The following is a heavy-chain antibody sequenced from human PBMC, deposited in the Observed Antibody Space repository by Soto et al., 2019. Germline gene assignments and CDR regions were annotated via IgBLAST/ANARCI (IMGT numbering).Heavy chain of an antibody. CDR3: SRGGDSAYYDSSGDPAAFDI. CDR1: GFTFSSYW. D-gene: IGHD3-22*01. J-gene: IGHJ3*02. CDR2: INRYGSST. V-gene: IGHV3-74*01. Sequence: EVQLVESGGGLVQPGGSQRLSCEGSGFTFSSYWMHWVRQAPGKGLVWVSRINRYGSSTSYADSVKGRFTISRDNAKNTVYLQMNSLRAGDTAVYYCSRGGDSAYYDSSGDPAAFDIRGQGTMVTVSS.